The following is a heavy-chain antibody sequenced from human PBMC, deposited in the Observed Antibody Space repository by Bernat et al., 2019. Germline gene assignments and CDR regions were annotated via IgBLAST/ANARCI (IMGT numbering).Heavy chain of an antibody. CDR1: GYTLTELS. Sequence: QVQLVQSGAEVKKPGASVKVSCKVSGYTLTELSMHWVRQAPGKGLEWMGGFDPEDGETIYAQKFQGRVTMTEDTSTVTAYMELSSVRSVYAAVYYCTTDLGLSGGEGYWDYGMEVWGRGTTVTVSS. CDR2: FDPEDGET. D-gene: IGHD3-16*01. J-gene: IGHJ6*02. V-gene: IGHV1-24*01. CDR3: TTDLGLSGGEGYWDYGMEV.